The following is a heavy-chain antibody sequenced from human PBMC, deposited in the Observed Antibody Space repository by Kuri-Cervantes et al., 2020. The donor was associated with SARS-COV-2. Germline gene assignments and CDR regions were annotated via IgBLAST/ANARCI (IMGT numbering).Heavy chain of an antibody. CDR2: IKQDGSEK. J-gene: IGHJ5*02. CDR1: GFTFSSYW. D-gene: IGHD2-2*01. V-gene: IGHV3-7*01. CDR3: ARDLHCSSTSCYSPWFDP. Sequence: GESLKISCAASGFTFSSYWMSWVRQAPGKGLEWVANIKQDGSEKYYVDSVKGRFTISRDNAKNSLYLQMNSLRAEDTAVYYCARDLHCSSTSCYSPWFDPWGQGTLVTVSS.